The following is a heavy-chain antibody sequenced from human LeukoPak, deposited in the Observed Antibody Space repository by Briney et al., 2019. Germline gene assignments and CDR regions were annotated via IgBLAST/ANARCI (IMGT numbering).Heavy chain of an antibody. J-gene: IGHJ4*02. D-gene: IGHD3-10*01. Sequence: GGSLRLSCAASGFTFSSYSMNWVRQAPGKGLEWVSAISGSGGSTYYADSVKGRFTISRDNSKNTLYLQMNSLRAEDTAVYYCAKAQLLWFGELLSHFDYWGQGTLVTVSS. CDR1: GFTFSSYS. CDR3: AKAQLLWFGELLSHFDY. V-gene: IGHV3-23*01. CDR2: ISGSGGST.